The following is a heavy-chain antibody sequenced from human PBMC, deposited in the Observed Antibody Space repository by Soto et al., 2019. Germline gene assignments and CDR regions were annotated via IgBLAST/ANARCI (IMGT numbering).Heavy chain of an antibody. V-gene: IGHV4-61*08. Sequence: SETLSLTCTVSGGSIGSGGYYWSWIRQHPGKGLEWIGYIYYSGSTYYNPSLKSRATISVDTSKNQFSLKLSSVTAADTAVYYCARAIRVGYSSSWLLDYWGQGTLVTVSS. J-gene: IGHJ4*02. D-gene: IGHD6-13*01. CDR1: GGSIGSGGYY. CDR2: IYYSGST. CDR3: ARAIRVGYSSSWLLDY.